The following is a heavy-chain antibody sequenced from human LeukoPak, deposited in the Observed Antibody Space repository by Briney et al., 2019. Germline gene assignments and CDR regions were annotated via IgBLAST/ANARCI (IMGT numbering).Heavy chain of an antibody. CDR2: ISYDGSNK. J-gene: IGHJ4*02. CDR1: GFTFSSYA. CDR3: ARLTGGSSYYFDY. D-gene: IGHD3-10*01. Sequence: GGSLRLSCAASGFTFSSYAMHWVRQAPGKGLEWVAVISYDGSNKYYADSVKGRFTISRDNSKNTLYLQMNSLRAEDTAVYYCARLTGGSSYYFDYWGQGTLVTVSS. V-gene: IGHV3-30-3*01.